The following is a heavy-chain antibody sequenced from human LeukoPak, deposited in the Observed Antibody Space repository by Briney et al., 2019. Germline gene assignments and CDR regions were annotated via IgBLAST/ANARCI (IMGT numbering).Heavy chain of an antibody. CDR3: ARSGWYADWPF. D-gene: IGHD6-19*01. Sequence: VSVNVSCKACVYTFTRYAMHWVRQAPGQRLAWMGWINAGNGNKKYSQKFQGRVTITRDTSASTPYMELSSLRSEGTAVYYCARSGWYADWPFWGQGHLVTVSS. J-gene: IGHJ4*02. CDR2: INAGNGNK. CDR1: VYTFTRYA. V-gene: IGHV1-3*01.